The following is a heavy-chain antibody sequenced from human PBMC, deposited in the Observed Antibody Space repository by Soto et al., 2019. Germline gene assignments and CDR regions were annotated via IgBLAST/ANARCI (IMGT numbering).Heavy chain of an antibody. CDR3: ARDPVLPWFGELFYYFDY. Sequence: GASVKVSCKASRYTFTSYAMHWVRQAPGQRLEWMGWINAGNGNTKYSQKFQGRVTITRDTSASTAYMELSSLRSEDTAVYYCARDPVLPWFGELFYYFDYWGQGTLVTVSS. D-gene: IGHD3-10*01. V-gene: IGHV1-3*01. CDR1: RYTFTSYA. J-gene: IGHJ4*02. CDR2: INAGNGNT.